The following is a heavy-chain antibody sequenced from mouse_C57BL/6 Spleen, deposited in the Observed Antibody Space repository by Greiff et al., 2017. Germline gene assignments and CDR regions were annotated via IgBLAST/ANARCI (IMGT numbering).Heavy chain of an antibody. Sequence: EVKLMESGGGLVKPGGSLKLSCAASGFTFSSYAMSWVRQTPEKRLEWVATISDGGSYTYYPDNVKGRFTISRDNAKNNLYLQMSHLKSEDTAMYYCARDLYYSNGGAMDYWGQGTSVTVSS. V-gene: IGHV5-4*01. D-gene: IGHD2-5*01. CDR2: ISDGGSYT. CDR1: GFTFSSYA. J-gene: IGHJ4*01. CDR3: ARDLYYSNGGAMDY.